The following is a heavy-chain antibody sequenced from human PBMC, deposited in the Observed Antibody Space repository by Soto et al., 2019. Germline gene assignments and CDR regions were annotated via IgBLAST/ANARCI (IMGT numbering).Heavy chain of an antibody. J-gene: IGHJ5*02. CDR3: ARLSPTIATQYNWFDP. CDR1: GYSFTSYW. V-gene: IGHV5-10-1*01. CDR2: IDPSDSYT. D-gene: IGHD6-13*01. Sequence: GESLKISCKGSGYSFTSYWISWVRQMPGKGLEWMGRIDPSDSYTNYSPSFQGHVTISADKSISTAYLQWSSLKASDTAMYYCARLSPTIATQYNWFDPWGQGTLVTVSS.